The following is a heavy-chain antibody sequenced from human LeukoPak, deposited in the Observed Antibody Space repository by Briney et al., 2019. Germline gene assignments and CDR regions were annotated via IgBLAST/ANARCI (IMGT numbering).Heavy chain of an antibody. Sequence: PSETLSLTCTVSGGSISSSSYYWGWIRQPPGKGLEWIGEINHSGSTNYNPSLKSRVTISVDTSKNQFSLKLSSVTAADTAVYYCARVAGYGAFDIWGQGTMVTVSS. CDR1: GGSISSSSYY. D-gene: IGHD5-12*01. CDR3: ARVAGYGAFDI. CDR2: INHSGST. J-gene: IGHJ3*02. V-gene: IGHV4-39*07.